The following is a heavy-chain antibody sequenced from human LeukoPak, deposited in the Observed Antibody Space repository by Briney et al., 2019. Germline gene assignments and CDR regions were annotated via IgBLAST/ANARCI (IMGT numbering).Heavy chain of an antibody. CDR3: ARCDSVTALDS. Sequence: SETLSLTCTVSGGSISSGGYYWSWIRQHPGKGLEWIGYIFYSGNTYYNPSLKSRATISIDTSKNQFSLKLTSVTAADTAVYYCARCDSVTALDSWGQGTLVTVSS. J-gene: IGHJ4*02. CDR1: GGSISSGGYY. CDR2: IFYSGNT. D-gene: IGHD5-18*01. V-gene: IGHV4-31*03.